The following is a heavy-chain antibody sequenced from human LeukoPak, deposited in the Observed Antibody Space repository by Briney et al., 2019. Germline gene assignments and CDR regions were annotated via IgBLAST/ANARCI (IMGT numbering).Heavy chain of an antibody. J-gene: IGHJ6*03. CDR3: ARVRMVWGSGKCYYYMDV. V-gene: IGHV1-8*01. CDR2: MNPNSGNT. D-gene: IGHD3-10*01. CDR1: GYTFTSYD. Sequence: ASVKVSCKASGYTFTSYDINWVRQASGRGLEWMGWMNPNSGNTGYAQKFQGGVTMTRNTSISTAYMELSRLRSEDTAVYYCARVRMVWGSGKCYYYMDVWGKGTTVTVSS.